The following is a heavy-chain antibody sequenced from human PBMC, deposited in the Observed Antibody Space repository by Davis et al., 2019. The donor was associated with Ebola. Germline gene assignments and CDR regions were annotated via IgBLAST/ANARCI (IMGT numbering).Heavy chain of an antibody. J-gene: IGHJ4*02. CDR1: GGTFSSYA. D-gene: IGHD2-2*01. Sequence: ASVKVSCKASGGTFSSYAISWVRQAPGQRLEWMGWINAGNGNTKYSQKFQGRVTITRDTSASTAYMELSSLRSEDTAVYYCARSGVPAAEFDYWGQGTLVTVSS. V-gene: IGHV1-3*01. CDR2: INAGNGNT. CDR3: ARSGVPAAEFDY.